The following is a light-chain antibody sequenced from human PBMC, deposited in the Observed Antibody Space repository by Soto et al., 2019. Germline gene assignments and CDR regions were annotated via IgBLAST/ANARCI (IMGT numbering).Light chain of an antibody. J-gene: IGKJ5*01. V-gene: IGKV1-39*01. CDR1: QSINHC. Sequence: DIQMTQSRSSLSASIGDIFTLTCRARQSINHCLNWYHQKQGKAPKPLIYTASSLQSGVPSGFTGSGSGTDFTLTISSLQPEDFATYYCQQGYSTPITFGQGTRLEIK. CDR3: QQGYSTPIT. CDR2: TAS.